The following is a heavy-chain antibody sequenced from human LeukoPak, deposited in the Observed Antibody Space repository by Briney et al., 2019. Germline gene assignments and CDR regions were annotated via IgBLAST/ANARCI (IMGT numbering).Heavy chain of an antibody. Sequence: PGGSLRLSGAASGFTVRDNYMSWVRQPPGKGLEWVSFIYTGTNTYYADSVKGRFTISRDISKNTLDLQMDSLRVEDTAVYFCARDGGSGISFDNYIYYGMDVWGQGTTVTVSS. V-gene: IGHV3-53*01. CDR3: ARDGGSGISFDNYIYYGMDV. D-gene: IGHD3-16*01. CDR2: IYTGTNT. J-gene: IGHJ6*02. CDR1: GFTVRDNY.